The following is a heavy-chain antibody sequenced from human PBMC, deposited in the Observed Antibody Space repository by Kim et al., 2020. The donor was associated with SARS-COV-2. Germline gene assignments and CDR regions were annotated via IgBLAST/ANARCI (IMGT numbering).Heavy chain of an antibody. V-gene: IGHV1-18*01. J-gene: IGHJ4*02. Sequence: LQGRVTMTTDTSTSTAYMELRSLRSDDTAVYYCARGGYCSGGSCYGSFDYWGQGTLVTVSS. CDR3: ARGGYCSGGSCYGSFDY. D-gene: IGHD2-15*01.